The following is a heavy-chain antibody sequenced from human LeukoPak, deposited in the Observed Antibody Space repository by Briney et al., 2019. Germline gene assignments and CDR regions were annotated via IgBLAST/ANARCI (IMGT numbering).Heavy chain of an antibody. D-gene: IGHD3-10*01. J-gene: IGHJ4*02. Sequence: GGSLRLSCAASGFTFSSYSMNWVRQAPGKGLEWVSYISSSGSTIYYADSVKGRFTISRDNAKNSLYLQMNSLRAEDTAVYYCAKTGVYYYGSGSSIYFDYWGQGTLVTVSS. CDR2: ISSSGSTI. CDR3: AKTGVYYYGSGSSIYFDY. CDR1: GFTFSSYS. V-gene: IGHV3-48*01.